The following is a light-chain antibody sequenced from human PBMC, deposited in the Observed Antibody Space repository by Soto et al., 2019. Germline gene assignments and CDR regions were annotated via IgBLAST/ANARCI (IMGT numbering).Light chain of an antibody. V-gene: IGLV1-51*01. J-gene: IGLJ1*01. Sequence: QSVLTQPPSVSAAPGQKVTISCSGSSSNIANNYVSWYQQLSGTAPKLLIYDNNKRPSGIPDRFSGSKSGTSATLGITGLQTGDEADYYCGTWDSSLSAYVFGTGTKLTVL. CDR2: DNN. CDR1: SSNIANNY. CDR3: GTWDSSLSAYV.